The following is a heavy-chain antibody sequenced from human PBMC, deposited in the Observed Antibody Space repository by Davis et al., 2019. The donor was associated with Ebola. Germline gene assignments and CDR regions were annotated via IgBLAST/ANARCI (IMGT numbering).Heavy chain of an antibody. D-gene: IGHD3-3*01. CDR3: ARDPTRTYYDFWSGSSDYYYGMDV. J-gene: IGHJ6*02. Sequence: PGGSLRLSCAASGFTFSRYSMNWVRQAPGKGLEWVSSISSSSSYIYSADSVKGRFTISKDNAKNSLYLRMNSLRAEDTAVYYCARDPTRTYYDFWSGSSDYYYGMDVWGQGTTVTVSS. CDR1: GFTFSRYS. CDR2: ISSSSSYI. V-gene: IGHV3-21*01.